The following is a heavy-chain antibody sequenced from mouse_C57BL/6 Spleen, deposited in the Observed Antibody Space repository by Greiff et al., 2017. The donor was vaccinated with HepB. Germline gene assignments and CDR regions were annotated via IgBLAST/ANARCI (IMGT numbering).Heavy chain of an antibody. V-gene: IGHV2-9-1*01. CDR2: IWTGGGT. CDR1: GFSLTSYA. Sequence: QVQLKESGPGLVAPSQSLSITCTVSGFSLTSYAISWVRQPPGKGLEWLGVIWTGGGTNNNSALKSRLSISKDNSKSQVFLKMNSLQTDDTARYYCARYYYGSSRDWYFDVWGTGTTVTVSS. J-gene: IGHJ1*03. D-gene: IGHD1-1*01. CDR3: ARYYYGSSRDWYFDV.